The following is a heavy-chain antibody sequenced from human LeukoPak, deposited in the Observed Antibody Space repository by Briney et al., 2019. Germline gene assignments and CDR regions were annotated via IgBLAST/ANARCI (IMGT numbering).Heavy chain of an antibody. CDR2: ISSSSSYI. V-gene: IGHV3-21*05. Sequence: GGSLRLSCAASGFTFSGYEMNWVRQAPGKGLEWVSYISSSSSYIYYADSVKGRFTISRDNAKNSLYLQMNSLRAEDTAVYYCARVIGYSYVDYWGQGTLVTVSS. CDR1: GFTFSGYE. D-gene: IGHD5-18*01. CDR3: ARVIGYSYVDY. J-gene: IGHJ4*02.